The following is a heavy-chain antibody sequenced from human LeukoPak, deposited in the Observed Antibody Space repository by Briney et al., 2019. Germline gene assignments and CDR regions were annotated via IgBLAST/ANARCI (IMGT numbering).Heavy chain of an antibody. CDR1: GSTFSSYS. V-gene: IGHV3-21*01. D-gene: IGHD6-13*01. J-gene: IGHJ4*02. Sequence: GGSLRLSCAASGSTFSSYSMNWVRQAPGKGLEWVSSISSSSSYIYYADSVKGRFTISRDNAKNSLYLQMNSLRAEDTAVYYCARGGAAAGTPPTGYWGQGTLVTVSS. CDR2: ISSSSSYI. CDR3: ARGGAAAGTPPTGY.